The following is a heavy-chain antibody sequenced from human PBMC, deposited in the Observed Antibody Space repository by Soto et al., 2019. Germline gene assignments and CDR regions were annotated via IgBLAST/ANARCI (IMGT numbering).Heavy chain of an antibody. Sequence: TLSLTCAVAGGSISSGGSSWSWIRQPPGKGLEWIGYIYHSGSTNYNPSLKSRVTISVDTSKNQFSLKLSSVTAADTAVYYCARHGRWHDLDIWGQGTMVTVSS. CDR2: IYHSGST. CDR3: ARHGRWHDLDI. V-gene: IGHV4-30-2*01. J-gene: IGHJ3*02. CDR1: GGSISSGGSS. D-gene: IGHD1-1*01.